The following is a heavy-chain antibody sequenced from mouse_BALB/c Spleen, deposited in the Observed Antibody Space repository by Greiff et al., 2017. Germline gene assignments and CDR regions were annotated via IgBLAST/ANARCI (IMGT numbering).Heavy chain of an antibody. CDR3: AREKGYYDYDAMDY. V-gene: IGHV2-9*02. J-gene: IGHJ4*01. D-gene: IGHD1-1*02. Sequence: QVQLKESGPGLVAPSQSLSITCTVSGFSLTSYGVHWVRQPPGKGLEWLGVIWAGGSTNYNSALMSRLSISKDNSKSQVFLKMNSLQTDDTAMYYCAREKGYYDYDAMDYWGQGTSVTVSS. CDR1: GFSLTSYG. CDR2: IWAGGST.